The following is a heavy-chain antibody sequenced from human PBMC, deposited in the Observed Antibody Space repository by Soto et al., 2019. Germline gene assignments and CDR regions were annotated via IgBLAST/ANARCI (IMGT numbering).Heavy chain of an antibody. CDR1: GYIFTTYW. J-gene: IGHJ4*02. CDR3: ARDDCSGGTCFRDH. D-gene: IGHD2-15*01. V-gene: IGHV5-10-1*01. Sequence: GESLKISCKGSGYIFTTYWFSWVRQMPGKGLEWMGRIEPSDSYTYYSPSFQGHVTISTDNSISTAYLQWSGLKASDTAMYYCARDDCSGGTCFRDHWGQGTMVTVSS. CDR2: IEPSDSYT.